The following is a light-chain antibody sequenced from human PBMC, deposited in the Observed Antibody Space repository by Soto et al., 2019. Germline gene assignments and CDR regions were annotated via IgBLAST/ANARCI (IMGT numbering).Light chain of an antibody. CDR1: SSDVGGYNY. CDR3: NSYTSSNTLYV. Sequence: QSALTQPASVSGSPGQSITISCTGTSSDVGGYNYVSWYQQHPGKAPKLMIYAVSYRPSGVSNRFSGSKSGNTASLTISGLQTEDEADYYCNSYTSSNTLYVFGTVTQLTVL. CDR2: AVS. J-gene: IGLJ1*01. V-gene: IGLV2-14*01.